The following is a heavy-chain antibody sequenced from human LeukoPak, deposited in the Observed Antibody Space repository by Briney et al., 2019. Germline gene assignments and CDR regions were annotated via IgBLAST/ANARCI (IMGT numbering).Heavy chain of an antibody. CDR1: GFTFSSYW. V-gene: IGHV3-74*03. Sequence: PGGSLRLSCAASGFTFSSYWMHWVRQAPGKGLVWVSRINSDGSSETYADSVKGRFTISRDSAKNTLYVQMNSLRAEDTAVYYCAREDPYSEGMDVWGQGTSVTVSS. J-gene: IGHJ6*02. D-gene: IGHD3-9*01. CDR2: INSDGSSE. CDR3: AREDPYSEGMDV.